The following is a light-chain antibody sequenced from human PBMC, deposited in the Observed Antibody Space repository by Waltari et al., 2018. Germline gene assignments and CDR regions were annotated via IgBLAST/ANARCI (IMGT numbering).Light chain of an antibody. V-gene: IGKV1-39*01. CDR3: QHGYGIPLT. J-gene: IGKJ4*01. Sequence: DIQMTQSTSSLSASVGDRVTITCRASENVNNYLNWYQQKPGKAPKLLIYKASTLQSGVPSRFSGSGSGTDYTFTISSLQSEDVATYYCQHGYGIPLTFGGGTKVEIK. CDR1: ENVNNY. CDR2: KAS.